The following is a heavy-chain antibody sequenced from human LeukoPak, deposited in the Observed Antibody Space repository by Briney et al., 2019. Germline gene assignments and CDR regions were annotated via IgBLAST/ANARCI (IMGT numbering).Heavy chain of an antibody. V-gene: IGHV3-21*05. CDR1: GFTFSSYS. Sequence: PGGSLRLSCAASGFTFSSYSMNWIRQAPGKGLEWVSYISSSSSYTNYADSVKGRFTISRDNAKNSLYLQMNSLRAEDTAVYYCARAYYGGKPDYWGQGTLVTVSS. CDR2: ISSSSSYT. J-gene: IGHJ4*02. D-gene: IGHD4-23*01. CDR3: ARAYYGGKPDY.